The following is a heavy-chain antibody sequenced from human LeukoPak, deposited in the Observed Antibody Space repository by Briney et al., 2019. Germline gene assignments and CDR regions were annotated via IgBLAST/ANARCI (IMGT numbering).Heavy chain of an antibody. D-gene: IGHD3-10*02. CDR3: AELGITMIGGV. CDR1: GFTFSSYE. CDR2: ISSIGSTI. V-gene: IGHV3-48*03. J-gene: IGHJ6*04. Sequence: GGSLRLSCAASGFTFSSYEMNWVRQAPGKGLEWVSYISSIGSTIYYADSVKGRFTISRYNDKNSLYLQMNSLRAEDTAVYYCAELGITMIGGVWGKGATVTISS.